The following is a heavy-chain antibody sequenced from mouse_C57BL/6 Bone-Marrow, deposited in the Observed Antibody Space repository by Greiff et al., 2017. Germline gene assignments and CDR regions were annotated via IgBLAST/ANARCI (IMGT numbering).Heavy chain of an antibody. CDR2: FDPYSGGT. D-gene: IGHD3-3*01. V-gene: IGHV1-72*01. CDR1: GYTFTSYW. Sequence: QVQLQQPGAELVKPGASVKLSCKASGYTFTSYWMHWVKQRPGRGLEWIGRFDPYSGGTKYNEKFKSKATLTVDKPSSTAYMQLSSLTSEDSAVYYCARWAGCYAMDYWGQGTSVTVSS. J-gene: IGHJ4*01. CDR3: ARWAGCYAMDY.